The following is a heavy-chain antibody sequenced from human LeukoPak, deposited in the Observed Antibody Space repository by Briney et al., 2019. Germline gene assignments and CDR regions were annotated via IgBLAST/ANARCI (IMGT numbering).Heavy chain of an antibody. Sequence: GESLKISCKGSGYSFSNYWIGWVRQMPGKGLEWVGIIYPGDSDVRYSPSFQGQVTISADKSISTAYLQWSSLQASDTAMYYCARQGYNSTLDRYLAYWGQGTQVTVSS. J-gene: IGHJ4*02. CDR3: ARQGYNSTLDRYLAY. D-gene: IGHD6-13*01. V-gene: IGHV5-51*01. CDR2: IYPGDSDV. CDR1: GYSFSNYW.